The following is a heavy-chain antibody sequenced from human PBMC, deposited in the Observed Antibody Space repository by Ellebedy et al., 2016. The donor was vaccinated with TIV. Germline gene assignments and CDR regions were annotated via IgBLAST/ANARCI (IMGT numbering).Heavy chain of an antibody. CDR3: ASHFGDFRPFDY. J-gene: IGHJ4*02. D-gene: IGHD3-10*01. Sequence: AASVKVSCKTAGYTFTTHGVSWVRQAPGQGLEWMGWVSGYNGNTQYAQKFQGRVTMTRDTSTSTAYMELRSLRSDDTGVYYCASHFGDFRPFDYWGQGTLVTVSS. V-gene: IGHV1-18*04. CDR1: GYTFTTHG. CDR2: VSGYNGNT.